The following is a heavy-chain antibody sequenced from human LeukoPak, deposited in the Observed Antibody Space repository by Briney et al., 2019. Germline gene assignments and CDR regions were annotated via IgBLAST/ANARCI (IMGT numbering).Heavy chain of an antibody. CDR2: MNPNSGNT. V-gene: IGHV1-8*01. CDR1: GYTFTSYD. J-gene: IGHJ6*02. D-gene: IGHD3-22*01. CDR3: AKRYYYDSSGYYYYYGMDV. Sequence: ASVKVSCKASGYTFTSYDINWVRQATGQGLEWMGWMNPNSGNTGCAQKFQGRVTMTRNTSISTAYMELSSLRSEDTAVYYCAKRYYYDSSGYYYYYGMDVWGQGTTVTVSS.